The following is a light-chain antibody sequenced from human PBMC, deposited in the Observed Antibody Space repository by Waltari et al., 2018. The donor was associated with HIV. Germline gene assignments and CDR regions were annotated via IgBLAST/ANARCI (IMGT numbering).Light chain of an antibody. CDR3: QVWDSSSDLRV. J-gene: IGLJ2*01. CDR2: YDS. V-gene: IGLV3-21*04. CDR1: NIGSKS. Sequence: SYVLTQPPSVSVAPGKTARITCGGNNIGSKSVQWYQQKPGQAPVLVIYYDSDRPSGIPERFSGSNSGNTATLTISRVEAGDEADYYCQVWDSSSDLRVFGGGTKLTVL.